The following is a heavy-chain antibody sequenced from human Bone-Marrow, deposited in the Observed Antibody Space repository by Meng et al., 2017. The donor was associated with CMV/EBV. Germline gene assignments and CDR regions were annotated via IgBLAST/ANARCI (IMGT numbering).Heavy chain of an antibody. D-gene: IGHD1-7*01. CDR2: IIPIFGTA. V-gene: IGHV1-69*05. Sequence: SVKVSCKASGGTFSSYAISWVRQAPGQGLEWMGGIIPIFGTANYAQKFQGRVTITTDESTSTAYIELSSLRSEDTAVYYCARAPKGTTTPFDYWGQGTLVTVSS. J-gene: IGHJ4*02. CDR3: ARAPKGTTTPFDY. CDR1: GGTFSSYA.